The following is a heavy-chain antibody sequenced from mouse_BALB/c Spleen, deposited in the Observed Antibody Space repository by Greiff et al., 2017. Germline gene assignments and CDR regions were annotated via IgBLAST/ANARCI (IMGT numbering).Heavy chain of an antibody. Sequence: VQLQESGAELVRSGASVKLSCTASGFNIKDYYMHWVKQRPGQGLEWIGNIYPGSGSTNYDEKFKSKATLTVDTSSSTAYMQLSSLTSEDSAVYYCTRWLLGTMDYWGQGTSVTVSS. J-gene: IGHJ4*01. CDR2: IYPGSGST. CDR1: GFNIKDYY. CDR3: TRWLLGTMDY. V-gene: IGHV1-55*01. D-gene: IGHD2-3*01.